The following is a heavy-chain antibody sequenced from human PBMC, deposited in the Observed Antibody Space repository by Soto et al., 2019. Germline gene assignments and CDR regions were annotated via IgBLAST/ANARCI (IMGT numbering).Heavy chain of an antibody. CDR3: ARTIAVAGDDAFDI. CDR1: GDSVSSNSAA. CDR2: TYYRTKWYN. J-gene: IGHJ3*02. D-gene: IGHD6-19*01. Sequence: QVQLQQSGPGLVKPSQTLSLTCAISGDSVSSNSAAWNWIRQSPSRGLEWLGRTYYRTKWYNDYALSVKSRITINPDTSKNQFSLQLNSVTPEDTAVYYCARTIAVAGDDAFDIWGQGTMVTVSS. V-gene: IGHV6-1*01.